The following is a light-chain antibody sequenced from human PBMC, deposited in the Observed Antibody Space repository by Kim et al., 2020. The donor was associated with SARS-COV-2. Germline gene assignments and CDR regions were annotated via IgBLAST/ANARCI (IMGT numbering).Light chain of an antibody. Sequence: SSTYFAWYQQKPGQAPRLLIYGTSSRATGVPDRFSGSGSGTDFTLTISRLEPEDFAVYYCQQYGSSPRTFGQGTKVDIK. CDR2: GTS. CDR1: SSTY. CDR3: QQYGSSPRT. V-gene: IGKV3-20*01. J-gene: IGKJ1*01.